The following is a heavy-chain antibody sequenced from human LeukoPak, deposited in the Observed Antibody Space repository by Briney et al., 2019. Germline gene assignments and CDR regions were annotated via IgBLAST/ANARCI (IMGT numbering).Heavy chain of an antibody. Sequence: GGSLRHSCSASGFIFSSYSMYWVRQAPGEGLEWVSYISSGSSTKYYADSVKGRFTISRDNAESSLYLQMNSLRAEDTAVYYCAKIQFITIYHWGQGTLVTVSS. CDR3: AKIQFITIYH. D-gene: IGHD3-9*01. CDR2: ISSGSSTK. CDR1: GFIFSSYS. V-gene: IGHV3-48*04. J-gene: IGHJ4*02.